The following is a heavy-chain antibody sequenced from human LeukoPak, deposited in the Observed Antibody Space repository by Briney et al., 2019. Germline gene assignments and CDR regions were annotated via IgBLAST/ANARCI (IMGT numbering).Heavy chain of an antibody. V-gene: IGHV4-39*07. Sequence: SETLSLTCTVSGGSISSSSYYWGWIRQPPGKGLEWIGSIYYSGSTYYNPSLKSRVTISVDTSKNQFSLKLSSVTAADTAVYYCARGRQGSDYWGQGTLVTVSS. CDR3: ARGRQGSDY. CDR2: IYYSGST. J-gene: IGHJ4*02. D-gene: IGHD1-26*01. CDR1: GGSISSSSYY.